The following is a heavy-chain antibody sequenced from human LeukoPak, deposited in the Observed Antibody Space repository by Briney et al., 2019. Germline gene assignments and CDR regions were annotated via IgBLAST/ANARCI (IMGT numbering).Heavy chain of an antibody. CDR3: ARAQITMIVVVTYWYFDL. J-gene: IGHJ2*01. Sequence: SQTLSLTCTVSGGSISSGGYYWSWIRQPPGKGLEWIGYIYHSGSTYYNPSLKSRVTISVDRSKNQFSLKLSSVTAADTAVYYCARAQITMIVVVTYWYFDLWGRGTLVTVSS. V-gene: IGHV4-30-2*01. CDR2: IYHSGST. CDR1: GGSISSGGYY. D-gene: IGHD3-22*01.